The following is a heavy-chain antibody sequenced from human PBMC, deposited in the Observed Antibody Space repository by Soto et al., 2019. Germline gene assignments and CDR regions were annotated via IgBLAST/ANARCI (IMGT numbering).Heavy chain of an antibody. CDR1: GGSISSYY. CDR3: ARGSVGSGWPEYFQH. V-gene: IGHV4-59*01. CDR2: IYYSGST. Sequence: ETLSLTCTVSGGSISSYYWSWIRQPPGKGLEWIGYIYYSGSTNYNPSLKSRVTISVDTSKNQFSLKLSSVTAADTAVYYCARGSVGSGWPEYFQHWGQGTLVTVSS. D-gene: IGHD6-19*01. J-gene: IGHJ1*01.